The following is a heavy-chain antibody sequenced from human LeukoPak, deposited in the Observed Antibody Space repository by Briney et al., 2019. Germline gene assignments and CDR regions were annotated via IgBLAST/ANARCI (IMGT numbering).Heavy chain of an antibody. J-gene: IGHJ4*02. CDR2: INPNSGGT. Sequence: ASVKVSCKASGYAFTGYYMHWVRPAPGQGLEWIGWINPNSGGTNYAQKFQGRVTMTRDTSISTAYMELSRLRSDDTAVYYCARDLRYYDFWSGYSPDYWGQGTLVTVSS. CDR3: ARDLRYYDFWSGYSPDY. D-gene: IGHD3-3*01. V-gene: IGHV1-2*02. CDR1: GYAFTGYY.